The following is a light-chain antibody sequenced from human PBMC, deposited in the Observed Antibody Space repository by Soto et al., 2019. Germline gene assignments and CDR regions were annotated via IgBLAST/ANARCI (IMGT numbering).Light chain of an antibody. V-gene: IGLV2-14*03. CDR1: SSDVGGSEY. Sequence: QSVLTQVASVSGSPGQSITISCTGSSSDVGGSEYVSWYQQHPDKAPKVLIYEITNRPSGVSHRFSGSKSGNTAALTISGLQAEDEADYYCSSYTSSGAYVVFGGGTQLTVL. CDR3: SSYTSSGAYVV. J-gene: IGLJ2*01. CDR2: EIT.